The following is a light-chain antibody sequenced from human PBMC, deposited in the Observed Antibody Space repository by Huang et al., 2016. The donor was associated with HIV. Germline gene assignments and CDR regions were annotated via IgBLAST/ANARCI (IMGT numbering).Light chain of an antibody. V-gene: IGKV1-5*03. CDR3: QQYKTNPWM. J-gene: IGKJ1*01. CDR2: KAS. Sequence: GDRVTITCRATQSISDSLAWYQQKPGKAPKLLIYKASNLQTGVPSRFSGSGSGTEFTLTISSLQPDDFATYCCQQYKTNPWMFGQGTKVEIK. CDR1: QSISDS.